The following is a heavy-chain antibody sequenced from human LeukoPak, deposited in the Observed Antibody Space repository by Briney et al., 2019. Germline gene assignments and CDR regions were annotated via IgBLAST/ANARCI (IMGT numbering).Heavy chain of an antibody. V-gene: IGHV3-48*01. CDR1: GFTFSSYS. CDR2: ISSSSSTI. J-gene: IGHJ5*02. Sequence: PGGSLRLSCAASGFTFSSYSMNWVRQAPGKGLEWVSYISSSSSTIYYADSVKGRFTISRDNAKNSLYLQMNSLRSDDTAVYYCAREGVDGVRGTPTTPHFDPWGQGTLVTVSS. D-gene: IGHD3-10*01. CDR3: AREGVDGVRGTPTTPHFDP.